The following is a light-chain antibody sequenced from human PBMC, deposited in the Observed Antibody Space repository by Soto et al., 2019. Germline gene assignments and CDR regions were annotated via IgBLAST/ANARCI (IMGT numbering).Light chain of an antibody. CDR1: QSVRNN. Sequence: EIVMTQSPATLSVSPVERATLSCRASQSVRNNLAWYQQKPGQAPSLLIYGASTRATGIPARFSGSGSGTEFTLTIRSLQSEDFAVYFCHQYNNWPRTFGQGTRLEI. CDR3: HQYNNWPRT. V-gene: IGKV3-15*01. CDR2: GAS. J-gene: IGKJ5*01.